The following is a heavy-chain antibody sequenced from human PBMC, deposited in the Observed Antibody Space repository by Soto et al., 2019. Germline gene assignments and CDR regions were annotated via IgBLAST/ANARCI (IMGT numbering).Heavy chain of an antibody. J-gene: IGHJ4*02. V-gene: IGHV3-23*01. CDR3: AKDAVYNDGLRLVGN. D-gene: IGHD2-21*01. Sequence: PGGSLRLSCAASGFSLSTYAMMWVRQAPGKGQEWVAGVTGSGNDIRYADPVKGRFTISKDNSKNTLYLQMNSLRAEDTAIYYCAKDAVYNDGLRLVGNCGQGTLVTVSS. CDR1: GFSLSTYA. CDR2: VTGSGNDI.